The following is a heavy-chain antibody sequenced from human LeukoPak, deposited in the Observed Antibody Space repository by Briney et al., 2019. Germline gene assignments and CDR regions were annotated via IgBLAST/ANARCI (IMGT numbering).Heavy chain of an antibody. CDR1: GFTFSTYD. V-gene: IGHV3-48*03. CDR3: ARDRSGWHYFDF. CDR2: ISGSDNTI. Sequence: GGSLRLSCVASGFTFSTYDMHWVRQAPGEGLEWLTYISGSDNTIYYADSVRGRFTVSRDNTKSSLYLQVNTLRAEDTAVYYCARDRSGWHYFDFWGHGTLVTVSS. D-gene: IGHD6-19*01. J-gene: IGHJ4*01.